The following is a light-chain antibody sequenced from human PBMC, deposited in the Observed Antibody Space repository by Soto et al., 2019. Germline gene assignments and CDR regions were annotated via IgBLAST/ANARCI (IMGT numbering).Light chain of an antibody. Sequence: EIVLKPSHDHLSLSPGERATLSCSASQSVSSYLAWYQQKPGQAPRLLIYDASNRATGIPARFSGSGSGTDFTLTISSLEPEDFAVYYCQQRSNGPPWTFGQGTKVDIK. CDR2: DAS. CDR3: QQRSNGPPWT. J-gene: IGKJ1*01. CDR1: QSVSSY. V-gene: IGKV3-11*01.